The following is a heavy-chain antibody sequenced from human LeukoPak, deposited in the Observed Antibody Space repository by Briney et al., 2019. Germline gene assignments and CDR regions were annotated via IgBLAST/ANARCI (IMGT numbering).Heavy chain of an antibody. D-gene: IGHD5-18*01. J-gene: IGHJ4*02. V-gene: IGHV4-30-4*08. CDR3: ASGTAMVDFDY. CDR2: IYYSGST. CDR1: GGSISSGDYY. Sequence: SETLSLTCTVSGGSISSGDYYWSWIRQPPGKGLEWIGYIYYSGSTYYNPSLKSRVTISVDTSKNQFSLKLSSVTAADTAVYYCASGTAMVDFDYWGQGTLVTVSS.